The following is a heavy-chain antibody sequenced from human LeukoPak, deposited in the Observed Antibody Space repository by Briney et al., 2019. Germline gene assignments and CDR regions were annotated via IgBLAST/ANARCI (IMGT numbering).Heavy chain of an antibody. Sequence: ASVKVSCKASGYSFTSHYMHWARQAPGQGLEWMGLINPRGTATRYAESFQGRLTLTRDLSTSTDYMELSSLRSDDTAVYFCARDTSEGDYAWWFDPWGQGTLVTVAS. CDR1: GYSFTSHY. J-gene: IGHJ5*02. CDR2: INPRGTAT. D-gene: IGHD3-16*01. V-gene: IGHV1-46*01. CDR3: ARDTSEGDYAWWFDP.